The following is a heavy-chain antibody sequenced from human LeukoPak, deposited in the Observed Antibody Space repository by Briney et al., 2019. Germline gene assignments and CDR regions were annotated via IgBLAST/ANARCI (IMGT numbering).Heavy chain of an antibody. D-gene: IGHD3-3*01. Sequence: PSETLSLTCTVSGGSITSSNDYWGWIRQPPGKGLEWIGSIYYSGTTYYNPSLKSRVTISVDTSKNQFSLKLSSVTAADTAVYYCARQNDFWSGYYDYYNGMDVWGQGTTVTVSS. J-gene: IGHJ6*02. CDR1: GGSITSSNDY. CDR3: ARQNDFWSGYYDYYNGMDV. CDR2: IYYSGTT. V-gene: IGHV4-39*01.